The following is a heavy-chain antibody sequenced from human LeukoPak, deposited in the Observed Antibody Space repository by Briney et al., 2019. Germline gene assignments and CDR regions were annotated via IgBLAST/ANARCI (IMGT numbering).Heavy chain of an antibody. CDR2: IFYSGTT. J-gene: IGHJ4*02. CDR1: GGSISSSSYY. Sequence: SETLFLTCTVSGGSISSSSYYWGWIRQPPGKGLEWIGNIFYSGTTYYNPSLKSRVTISVDTSKNQFSLKLSSVTAADTAVYYCARSWIQLWYYDYWGQGTLVTVSS. CDR3: ARSWIQLWYYDY. V-gene: IGHV4-39*01. D-gene: IGHD5-18*01.